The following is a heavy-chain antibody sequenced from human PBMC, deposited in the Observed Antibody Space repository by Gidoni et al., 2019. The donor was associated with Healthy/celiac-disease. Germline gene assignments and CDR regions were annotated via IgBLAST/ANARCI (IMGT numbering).Heavy chain of an antibody. V-gene: IGHV3-23*01. J-gene: IGHJ4*02. D-gene: IGHD2-15*01. CDR3: AKAPATVRVVVVAATPDY. Sequence: EVQLLESGGGLVQPGGSLRLSCAASGFTFSSYAMSWVRQATGKGLAWVSAISGSGGSTYYADSVKGRFTISRDNSKNTLYLQMNSLRAEDTAVYYCAKAPATVRVVVVAATPDYWGQGTLVTVSS. CDR1: GFTFSSYA. CDR2: ISGSGGST.